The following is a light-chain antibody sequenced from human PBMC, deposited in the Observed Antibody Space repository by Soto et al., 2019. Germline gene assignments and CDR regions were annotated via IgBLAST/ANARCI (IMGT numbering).Light chain of an antibody. CDR3: QQYGSSGT. CDR1: QSVSNNY. Sequence: EIVFTQCPATLSLSPGERATLSCRASQSVSNNYLAWYQQKPGQAPRLLIYGASNRATGIPDRFSGSGSGTDFTLTISRLEPEDSAVYYCQQYGSSGTFGQGTKVDIK. V-gene: IGKV3-20*01. CDR2: GAS. J-gene: IGKJ1*01.